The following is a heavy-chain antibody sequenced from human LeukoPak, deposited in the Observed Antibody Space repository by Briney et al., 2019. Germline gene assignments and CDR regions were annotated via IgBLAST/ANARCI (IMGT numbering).Heavy chain of an antibody. J-gene: IGHJ4*02. D-gene: IGHD3-3*01. CDR3: AKQTYYDFWSGYYGY. V-gene: IGHV3-23*01. CDR2: ISSSGGST. Sequence: GGSLRLSCAASGFTFSSYAMSWVRQAPGKGLEWVSAISSSGGSTYYADSVKGRFTISRDNSKNTLYLQMNSLRAEDTAVYYCAKQTYYDFWSGYYGYWGQGTLVTVSS. CDR1: GFTFSSYA.